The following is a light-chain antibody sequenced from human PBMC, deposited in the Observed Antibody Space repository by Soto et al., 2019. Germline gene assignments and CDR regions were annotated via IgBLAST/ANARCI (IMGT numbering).Light chain of an antibody. CDR3: CSYAGSSTFFYV. V-gene: IGLV2-23*03. CDR2: EGS. CDR1: SSDVGSYNL. J-gene: IGLJ1*01. Sequence: QSALTHPASVSGSPGQSITISCTGTSSDVGSYNLVSWYQQHPGKAPKLMIYEGSKRPSGVSNRSSGSKSGNTASLTISGLQAEDEADYYCCSYAGSSTFFYVLGTGNRSPP.